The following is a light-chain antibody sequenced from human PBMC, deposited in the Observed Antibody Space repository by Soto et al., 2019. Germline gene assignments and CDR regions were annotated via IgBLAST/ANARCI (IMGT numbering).Light chain of an antibody. J-gene: IGKJ1*01. CDR2: KAS. Sequence: DIQMTQSPPTLSASAGDRVTITCRASESISSWLAWYQQKPGKAPKLLMYKASSLESGVPSRFSGSGSGTEFTLTISSLQPDDFATYYCQQYNSYPWTFGQGTKVEIK. V-gene: IGKV1-5*03. CDR1: ESISSW. CDR3: QQYNSYPWT.